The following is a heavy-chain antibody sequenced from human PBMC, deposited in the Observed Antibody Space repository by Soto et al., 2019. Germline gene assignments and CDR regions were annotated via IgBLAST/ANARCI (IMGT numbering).Heavy chain of an antibody. CDR2: IYSGGST. D-gene: IGHD3-3*01. CDR3: ARVPNFGVSRYYYMDV. V-gene: IGHV3-66*01. J-gene: IGHJ6*03. Sequence: GGSLRLSCAASGFTVSSNYMSWVRQAPGKGLEWVSVIYSGGSTYYADSVKGRFTISRDNSKNTLYLQMNSLRAEDTAEYYCARVPNFGVSRYYYMDVWGKGTTVTVSS. CDR1: GFTVSSNY.